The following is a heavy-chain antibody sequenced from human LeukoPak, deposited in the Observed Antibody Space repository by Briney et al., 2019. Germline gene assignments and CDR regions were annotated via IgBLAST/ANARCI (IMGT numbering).Heavy chain of an antibody. J-gene: IGHJ4*02. CDR2: INQDGSQK. Sequence: GGSLTLSCAASGFTFSDHWMSWVRQAPGKGLEWVAHINQDGSQKYYMDSVKGRFTISRDNAENSLYPQMHSLRADDTGLYYCARGHYGRDYWGQGTLVTVSS. CDR1: GFTFSDHW. D-gene: IGHD4-17*01. CDR3: ARGHYGRDY. V-gene: IGHV3-7*04.